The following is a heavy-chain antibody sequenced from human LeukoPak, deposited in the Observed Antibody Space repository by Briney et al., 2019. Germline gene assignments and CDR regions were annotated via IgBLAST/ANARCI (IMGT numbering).Heavy chain of an antibody. CDR3: ARDMVRGVMLFYYYYYGMDV. CDR1: GGSISSSNW. CDR2: IKQDGSEK. J-gene: IGHJ6*02. V-gene: IGHV3-7*01. Sequence: ETLSLTCAVSGGSISSSNWWSWVRQAPGKGLEWVANIKQDGSEKYYVDSVKGRFTISRDNAKNSLYLQMNSLRAEDTAVYYCARDMVRGVMLFYYYYYGMDVWGQGTTVTVSS. D-gene: IGHD3-10*01.